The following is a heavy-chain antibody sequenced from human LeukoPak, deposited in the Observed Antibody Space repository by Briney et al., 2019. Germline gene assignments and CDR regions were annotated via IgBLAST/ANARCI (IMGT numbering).Heavy chain of an antibody. CDR1: GFTFSSYE. CDR3: ARDRYGSFDY. J-gene: IGHJ4*02. V-gene: IGHV3-48*03. CDR2: ISSSGSTI. Sequence: GGSLRLSCAASGFTFSSYEMNWVRQAPGKGLEWVSHISSSGSTIYYADSVKGRFTISRDNAKNSLYLQMNSLRAEDTAVYYCARDRYGSFDYWGQGTLVTVSS. D-gene: IGHD3-10*01.